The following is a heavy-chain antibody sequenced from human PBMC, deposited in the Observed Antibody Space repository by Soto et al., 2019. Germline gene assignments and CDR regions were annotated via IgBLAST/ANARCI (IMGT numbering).Heavy chain of an antibody. CDR3: VTSLNYDFWRDGGRHYYFDY. J-gene: IGHJ4*02. CDR2: IYHSGST. V-gene: IGHV4-4*02. CDR1: GGSISSSYW. D-gene: IGHD3-3*01. Sequence: SETLSLTCAVSGGSISSSYWWNWVRQPPGKGLEWIGKIYHSGSTNYNPSLKNRVTISVDKSDNQFSLRLSSVTAADTAVYFCVTSLNYDFWRDGGRHYYFDYWGQGTLVTVSS.